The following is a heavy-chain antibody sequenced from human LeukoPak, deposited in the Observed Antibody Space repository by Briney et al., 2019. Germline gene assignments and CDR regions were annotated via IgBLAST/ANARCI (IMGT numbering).Heavy chain of an antibody. CDR1: GFTFGSYA. Sequence: GGSLRLSCAASGFTFGSYAMTWVRQAPGKGLDWVSAIVGSGYSTYYAASVKGRFTISRDNSKNTVYLQMDSLRVEDTAAYFCVRGRHYFDYWGQGALVTVSS. V-gene: IGHV3-23*01. D-gene: IGHD5-24*01. CDR2: IVGSGYST. J-gene: IGHJ4*02. CDR3: VRGRHYFDY.